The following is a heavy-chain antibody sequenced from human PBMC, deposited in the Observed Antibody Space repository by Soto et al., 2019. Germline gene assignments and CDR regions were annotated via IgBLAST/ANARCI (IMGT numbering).Heavy chain of an antibody. CDR1: GFTFSSYG. CDR3: AKEHKVYGSGMDGMDV. CDR2: ISYDGSNK. V-gene: IGHV3-30*18. J-gene: IGHJ6*02. Sequence: PGESLKISCAASGFTFSSYGMHWVRQAPGKGLEWVAVISYDGSNKYYADSVKGRFTISRGNSKNTLYLQMNSLRAEDTAVYYCAKEHKVYGSGMDGMDVWGQGTTVTVSS. D-gene: IGHD3-10*01.